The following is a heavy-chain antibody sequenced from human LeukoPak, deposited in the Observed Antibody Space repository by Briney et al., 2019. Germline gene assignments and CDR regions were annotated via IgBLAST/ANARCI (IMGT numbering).Heavy chain of an antibody. CDR1: GYTFTSYG. V-gene: IGHV1-18*01. CDR3: ARTEYYYDSSGYYLLDY. J-gene: IGHJ4*02. CDR2: ISAYNGNT. D-gene: IGHD3-22*01. Sequence: GASVKVSCKASGYTFTSYGISWVRQAPGQGLEWMGWISAYNGNTNYAQKLQGRVTMTTDTSTSTAYMELRSLRSDDTAVYYCARTEYYYDSSGYYLLDYWGQGTLATVSS.